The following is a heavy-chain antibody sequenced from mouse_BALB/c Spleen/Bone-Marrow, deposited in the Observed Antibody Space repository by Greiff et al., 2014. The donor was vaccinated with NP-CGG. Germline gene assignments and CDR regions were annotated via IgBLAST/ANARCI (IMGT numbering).Heavy chain of an antibody. D-gene: IGHD1-2*01. V-gene: IGHV1-87*01. J-gene: IGHJ4*01. CDR2: IYPGDGDT. CDR1: GYTFTSYW. Sequence: VQLQQSGAELARPGASVKLSCKASGYTFTSYWMPWVKQRPGQGLEWIGAIYPGDGDTRYTQKFKGKATLTADKSSSTAYMQLISLALEDSTFYYCARRDYGIRENYYAMDYWGQGTSVTVSS. CDR3: ARRDYGIRENYYAMDY.